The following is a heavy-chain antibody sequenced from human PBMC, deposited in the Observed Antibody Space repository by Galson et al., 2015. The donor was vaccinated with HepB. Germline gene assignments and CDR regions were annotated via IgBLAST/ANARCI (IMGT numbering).Heavy chain of an antibody. CDR3: ARDKSVERYWFDGYNWFDP. CDR2: IKQDGSEK. D-gene: IGHD5-24*01. V-gene: IGHV3-7*01. J-gene: IGHJ5*02. CDR1: GFTFSSYW. Sequence: SLRLSRAASGFTFSSYWMSWVRQAPGKGLEWVANIKQDGSEKYYVDSVKGRFTISRDNAKNSLYLQMNSLRAEDTAVYYCARDKSVERYWFDGYNWFDPWGQGTLVTVSS.